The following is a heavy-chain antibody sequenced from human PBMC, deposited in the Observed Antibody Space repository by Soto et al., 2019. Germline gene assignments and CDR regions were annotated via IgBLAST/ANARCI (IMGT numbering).Heavy chain of an antibody. CDR2: IYYSGST. J-gene: IGHJ6*02. CDR3: ARDQGRSGYDFFDPLYYYGMDV. Sequence: SETLSLTCTVSGGSISSGDYYWSWIRQPPGKGLEWIGYIYYSGSTYYNPSLKSRVTISVDTSKNQFSLKLSSVTAADTAVYYCARDQGRSGYDFFDPLYYYGMDVWGQGTTVTVSS. D-gene: IGHD5-12*01. CDR1: GGSISSGDYY. V-gene: IGHV4-30-4*01.